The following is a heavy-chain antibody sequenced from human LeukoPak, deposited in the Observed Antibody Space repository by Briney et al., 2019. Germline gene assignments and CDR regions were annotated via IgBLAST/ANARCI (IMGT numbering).Heavy chain of an antibody. J-gene: IGHJ4*02. CDR1: GFTISSYG. Sequence: GGSLRLSCAASGFTISSYGMSWVRQAPGKGLEWVSAISGSGGSTYYADSVKGRFTISRDNSKNTLYLQMNSLRAEDTAVYYCAKDDHGGSGWRDYFDYWGQGTLVTVSS. CDR3: AKDDHGGSGWRDYFDY. CDR2: ISGSGGST. V-gene: IGHV3-23*01. D-gene: IGHD6-19*01.